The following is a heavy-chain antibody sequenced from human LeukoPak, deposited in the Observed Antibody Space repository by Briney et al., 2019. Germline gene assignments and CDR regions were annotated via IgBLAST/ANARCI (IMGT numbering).Heavy chain of an antibody. J-gene: IGHJ5*02. V-gene: IGHV4-38-2*02. CDR2: IDHSGST. D-gene: IGHD6-13*01. Sequence: SETLSLTCTVSGYSISSGYYWGWIRQPPGKGLEWTGSIDHSGSTYYNPSLKSRVTISVDTSKNQFSLKLSSVTAADTAVYYCARLYSRFGINWFDPWGQGTLVTVSS. CDR1: GYSISSGYY. CDR3: ARLYSRFGINWFDP.